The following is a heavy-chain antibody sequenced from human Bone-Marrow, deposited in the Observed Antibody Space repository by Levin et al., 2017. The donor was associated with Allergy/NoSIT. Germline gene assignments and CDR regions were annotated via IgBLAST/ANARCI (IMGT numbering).Heavy chain of an antibody. D-gene: IGHD6-25*01. Sequence: GGSLRLSCAVSGFTVSNNYMSWVRQAPGAGLEWVSLIYSVGTTYYADSVKGRFTISRDNSRNTLYLQMNSLRAEDTAVYYCTGGPSGVRGWGQGTLVAVSA. CDR2: IYSVGTT. J-gene: IGHJ4*02. CDR1: GFTVSNNY. V-gene: IGHV3-53*01. CDR3: TGGPSGVRG.